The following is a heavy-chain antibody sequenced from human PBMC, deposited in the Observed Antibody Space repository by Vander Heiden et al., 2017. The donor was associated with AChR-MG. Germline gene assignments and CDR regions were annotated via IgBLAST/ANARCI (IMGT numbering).Heavy chain of an antibody. CDR1: GGPFSSYA. CDR2: IIPIFGTA. D-gene: IGHD2-15*01. J-gene: IGHJ4*02. V-gene: IGHV1-69*01. Sequence: QVHLVQSGAEVKQPGSSVKVSCKASGGPFSSYADSWVRQAPGQGLEWMGGIIPIFGTANYAQKCQGRVTITADESTSTAYMELSSLRSEDTAVYYCASSGNDCSGGSCSSIDYWGQGTLVTVSS. CDR3: ASSGNDCSGGSCSSIDY.